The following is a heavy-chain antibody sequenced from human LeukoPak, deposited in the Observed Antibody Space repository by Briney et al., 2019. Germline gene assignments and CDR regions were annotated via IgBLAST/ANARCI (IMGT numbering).Heavy chain of an antibody. CDR2: ISGNSDTI. CDR3: ARDRPRGSLLGAEVAFDI. D-gene: IGHD2-15*01. J-gene: IGHJ3*02. Sequence: GGPLRLSCAASGFTFSGYNMNWVRQPPGRGQEWGSDISGNSDTINYADSVKRRFISSRDNAKNSLYLQMNSLRAEATAVYYCARDRPRGSLLGAEVAFDIWGEGTMVTVSS. V-gene: IGHV3-48*04. CDR1: GFTFSGYN.